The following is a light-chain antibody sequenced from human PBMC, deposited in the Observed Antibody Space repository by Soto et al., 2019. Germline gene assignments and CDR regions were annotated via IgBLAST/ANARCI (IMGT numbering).Light chain of an antibody. Sequence: DIQMTQSPSSLSASVGDRVTITCRASQGISNSLAWYQQEPGKVPKLLIYDASTLQSGVSSLFSGSGSGTDFTLTISSLQPEDVATYYCQKYDSAPEAFGQGTKVEIK. CDR1: QGISNS. CDR3: QKYDSAPEA. V-gene: IGKV1-27*01. J-gene: IGKJ1*01. CDR2: DAS.